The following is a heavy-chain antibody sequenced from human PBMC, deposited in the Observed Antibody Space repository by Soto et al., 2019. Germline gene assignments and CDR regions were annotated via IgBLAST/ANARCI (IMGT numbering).Heavy chain of an antibody. CDR2: VSSKSEXI. CDR3: VKGDGGAGFGFDF. V-gene: IGHV3-43*01. J-gene: IGHJ3*01. Sequence: SXVSSKSEXINYAASLQDNFTISDNNINNAHFLQMNSMRTEDTAVYFCVKGDGGAGFGFDFWGRGTIVTVSS. D-gene: IGHD3-16*01.